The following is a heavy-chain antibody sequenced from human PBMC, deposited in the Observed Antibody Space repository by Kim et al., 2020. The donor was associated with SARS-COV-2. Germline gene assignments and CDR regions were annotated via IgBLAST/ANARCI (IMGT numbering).Heavy chain of an antibody. V-gene: IGHV3-66*04. D-gene: IGHD3-16*02. CDR3: ARRRASRWDY. J-gene: IGHJ4*02. Sequence: STYYAESVKGRFTSSRDNSKNTRYLQMNGLRAEDTAVYYCARRRASRWDYWGQGTLVTVSS. CDR2: ST.